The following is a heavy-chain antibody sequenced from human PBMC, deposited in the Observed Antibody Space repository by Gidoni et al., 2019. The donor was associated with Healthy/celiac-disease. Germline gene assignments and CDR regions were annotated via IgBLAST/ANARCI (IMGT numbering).Heavy chain of an antibody. CDR3: AREGLGSTYTFDY. Sequence: STNYNPSLKSRVTISVDTSKNQFSLKLSSVTAADTAVYYCAREGLGSTYTFDYWGQGTLVTVSS. CDR2: ST. J-gene: IGHJ4*02. V-gene: IGHV4-59*01. D-gene: IGHD1-26*01.